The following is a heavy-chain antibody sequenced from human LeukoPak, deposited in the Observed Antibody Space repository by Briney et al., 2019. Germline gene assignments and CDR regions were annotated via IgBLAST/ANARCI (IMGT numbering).Heavy chain of an antibody. CDR1: GFTFSGHW. J-gene: IGHJ4*02. CDR3: ARDINWGQVDY. Sequence: GGSLRLSCAASGFTFSGHWMYWLRQAPGKGLAWVSRINGDGSATNCADSMEGRFTISRDNAKNIVYLQMDSLREDDTAIYYCARDINWGQVDYWGQGTLVTVSS. V-gene: IGHV3-74*01. D-gene: IGHD7-27*01. CDR2: INGDGSAT.